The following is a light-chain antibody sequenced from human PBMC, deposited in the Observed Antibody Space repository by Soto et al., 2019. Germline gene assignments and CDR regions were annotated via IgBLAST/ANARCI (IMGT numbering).Light chain of an antibody. Sequence: DIQMTQSPSSLSASVGDRVTITCQACQDISNYLNWYQQKPGKAPKLLIYDASNLETGVPSRFSGSGSGTDFTFTISSLQSEDIATYYCQQYDNLPITSGHGTRLEIK. CDR3: QQYDNLPIT. J-gene: IGKJ5*01. V-gene: IGKV1-33*01. CDR1: QDISNY. CDR2: DAS.